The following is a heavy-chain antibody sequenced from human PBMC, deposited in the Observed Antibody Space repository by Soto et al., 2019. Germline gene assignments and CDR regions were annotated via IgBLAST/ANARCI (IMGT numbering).Heavy chain of an antibody. V-gene: IGHV3-9*01. CDR2: ISWNSGSI. CDR1: GFTFDDYA. Sequence: EVQLVESGGGLVQPGRSLRLSCAASGFTFDDYAMHWVRQAPGKGLEGVSGISWNSGSIGYAESVKGRFTISRDNAKNSLYLQMNSLRAEDTALYYCAKDIVRDSSGWYNAFDIWGQGTMVTVSS. J-gene: IGHJ3*02. CDR3: AKDIVRDSSGWYNAFDI. D-gene: IGHD6-19*01.